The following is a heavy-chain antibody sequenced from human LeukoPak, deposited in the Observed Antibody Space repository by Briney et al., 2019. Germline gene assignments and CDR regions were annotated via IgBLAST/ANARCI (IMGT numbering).Heavy chain of an antibody. CDR3: AKDKSAGDHHYYYYMDV. Sequence: GGFLRLSCVASGFTFDDYAMHWVRQAPGKGLEWVSGISWNSGSITYAAAVEGRFIISRDNAKNTLYLQMNNLRAEDTALYYCAKDKSAGDHHYYYYMDVWGKGTTVTVSS. J-gene: IGHJ6*03. V-gene: IGHV3-9*01. D-gene: IGHD2-21*02. CDR2: ISWNSGSI. CDR1: GFTFDDYA.